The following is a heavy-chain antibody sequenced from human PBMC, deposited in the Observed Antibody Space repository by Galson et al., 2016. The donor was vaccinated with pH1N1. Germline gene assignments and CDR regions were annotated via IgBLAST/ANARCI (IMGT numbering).Heavy chain of an antibody. CDR2: IFYSGTT. J-gene: IGHJ6*02. CDR3: ARDNLKYYHAFDV. CDR1: GDSISDGDSY. D-gene: IGHD1-26*01. V-gene: IGHV4-30-4*01. Sequence: TLSLTCSVFGDSISDGDSYWSWIRQPPGKGLEWIGYIFYSGTTYNTPSLKSRLTMSIDRSKNQFSLKLNSVTAADAAVDYCARDNLKYYHAFDVWGPGTTVTVSS.